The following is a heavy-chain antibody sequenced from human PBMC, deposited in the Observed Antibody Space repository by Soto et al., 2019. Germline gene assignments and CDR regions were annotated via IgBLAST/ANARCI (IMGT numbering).Heavy chain of an antibody. CDR3: ARGIDFGTTDY. CDR1: GGSFSGYY. Sequence: SETLSLTCAVYGGSFSGYYWSWIRQPPGKGLEWIGEINHSGSTNYNPSLKSRVTISVDTSKNQFSLKLSSVTAADTAVYYCARGIDFGTTDYWGQGTLVTVSS. D-gene: IGHD1-1*01. CDR2: INHSGST. J-gene: IGHJ4*02. V-gene: IGHV4-34*01.